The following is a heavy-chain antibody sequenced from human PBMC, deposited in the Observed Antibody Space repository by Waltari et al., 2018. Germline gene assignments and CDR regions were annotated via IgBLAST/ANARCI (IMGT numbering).Heavy chain of an antibody. CDR2: LHYGGSS. J-gene: IGHJ2*01. CDR3: ATLPIPLELWYFDL. CDR1: GVSISTSRYY. D-gene: IGHD1-7*01. Sequence: QLQLQESGPGLVNPSETLSLTCTVSGVSISTSRYYWGWIRQPPGKGLDWIGSLHYGGSSYSHPSLKRRVTISVDTSKNQFSLKLTSVTAADTAVYYCATLPIPLELWYFDLWGRGTLVTVSS. V-gene: IGHV4-39*01.